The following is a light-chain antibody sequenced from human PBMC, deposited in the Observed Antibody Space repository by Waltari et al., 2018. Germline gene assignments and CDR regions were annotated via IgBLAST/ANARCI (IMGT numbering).Light chain of an antibody. CDR2: EVS. CDR1: SSDVGGYNY. Sequence: QSALTQPPSSSGAPGQSVTISCTGTSSDVGGYNYVSWFQQRPGKAPKVKIYEVSKGPSGVRDRFPGPKAGNTASLIVSGLQAEDEADYYCSSYARSTFWVFGGGTQLTV. V-gene: IGLV2-8*01. CDR3: SSYARSTFWV. J-gene: IGLJ3*02.